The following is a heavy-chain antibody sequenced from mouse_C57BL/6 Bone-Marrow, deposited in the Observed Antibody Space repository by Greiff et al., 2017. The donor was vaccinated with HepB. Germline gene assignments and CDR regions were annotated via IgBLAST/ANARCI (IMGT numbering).Heavy chain of an antibody. CDR1: GFSINSDCY. CDR2: TFYSGIT. CDR3: ASGYPHWYFDV. Sequence: EVKRMESGPSLVRPSQTLSLTCTVTGFSINSDCYWIWIRQFPGNKLEYIGYTFYSGITYYNPSLESRTYITRDTSKNQFSLKLSSVTTEDTATYYCASGYPHWYFDVWGTGTTVTVSS. D-gene: IGHD2-2*01. J-gene: IGHJ1*03. V-gene: IGHV3-3*01.